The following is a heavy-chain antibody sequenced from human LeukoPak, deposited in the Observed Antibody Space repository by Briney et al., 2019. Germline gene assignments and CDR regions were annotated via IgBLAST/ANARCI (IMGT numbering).Heavy chain of an antibody. J-gene: IGHJ4*02. CDR1: GFTVSSNY. CDR2: LYSGSNT. V-gene: IGHV3-53*01. CDR3: VRDGGVSGYDLLDY. D-gene: IGHD5-12*01. Sequence: PGGSLRLSCAASGFTVSSNYMSWVRQAPGKGLEWVSVLYSGSNTYYADSVKGRFTVSRDNSKNTLYLQMNSLRAEDTAVYYCVRDGGVSGYDLLDYWGQGTLVTVSS.